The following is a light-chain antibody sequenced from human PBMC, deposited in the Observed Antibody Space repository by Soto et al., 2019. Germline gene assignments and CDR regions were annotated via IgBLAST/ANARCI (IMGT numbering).Light chain of an antibody. V-gene: IGKV3-20*01. CDR3: QQYGSSGT. Sequence: IMLKQSPGTLSLSQGERATLSCRASQSVSRYLAWYQQKPGQAPRLLIYGASNRATGIPDRFSGSGSGTDFTLTISRLEPEDFAVYYCQQYGSSGTFGQGTNVDVK. CDR2: GAS. J-gene: IGKJ1*01. CDR1: QSVSRY.